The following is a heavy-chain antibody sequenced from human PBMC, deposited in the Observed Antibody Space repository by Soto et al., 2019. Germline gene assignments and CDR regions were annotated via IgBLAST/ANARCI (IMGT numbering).Heavy chain of an antibody. CDR3: ARDRITMIVVATFDY. Sequence: GGSLRLSCAASGFTFSSYAMHRVRQAPGKGLEWVAVISYDGSNKYYADSVKGRFTISRDNSKNTLYLQMNSLRAEDTAVYYCARDRITMIVVATFDYWGQGTLVTVSS. CDR2: ISYDGSNK. V-gene: IGHV3-30-3*01. J-gene: IGHJ4*02. D-gene: IGHD3-22*01. CDR1: GFTFSSYA.